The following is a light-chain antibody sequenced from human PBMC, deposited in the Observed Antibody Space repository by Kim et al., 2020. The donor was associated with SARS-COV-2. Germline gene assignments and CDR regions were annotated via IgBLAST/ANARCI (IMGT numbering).Light chain of an antibody. Sequence: GDRVTITCRASPGINNWLAWYQQSPGEAPKLLIYSASSLHTGVPSRFSGRGSGTDFTLTISNLQPEDSATYFCQQASSFPLTFGGGTKVDIK. CDR3: QQASSFPLT. CDR1: PGINNW. J-gene: IGKJ4*01. CDR2: SAS. V-gene: IGKV1-12*01.